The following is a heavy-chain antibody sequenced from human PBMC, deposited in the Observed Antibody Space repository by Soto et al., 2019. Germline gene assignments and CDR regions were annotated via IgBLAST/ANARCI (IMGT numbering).Heavy chain of an antibody. CDR1: GFTFDDYA. Sequence: GGSLRLSCAASGFTFDDYAMHWVRQAPGKGLEWVSGISWNSGSIGYADSVKGRFTISRDNAKISLYLQMNSLRAEDTALYYCAKDMAGGGSWRNVHPVTDWGQGTLVTVSS. V-gene: IGHV3-9*01. D-gene: IGHD2-15*01. J-gene: IGHJ4*02. CDR2: ISWNSGSI. CDR3: AKDMAGGGSWRNVHPVTD.